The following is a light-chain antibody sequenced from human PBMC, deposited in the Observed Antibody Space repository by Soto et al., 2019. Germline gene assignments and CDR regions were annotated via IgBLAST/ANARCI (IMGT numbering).Light chain of an antibody. CDR2: EVN. CDR3: CSYATGTTWV. Sequence: QSALTQSASMSGSPGQSITISCTGTSSDVGTYNLVSWYQHYPGNAPQLMIYEVNERPSGVSNRFSGSKSGNTASLTISGLQAEDEADYYCCSYATGTTWVFGGGTKVTVL. V-gene: IGLV2-23*02. CDR1: SSDVGTYNL. J-gene: IGLJ3*02.